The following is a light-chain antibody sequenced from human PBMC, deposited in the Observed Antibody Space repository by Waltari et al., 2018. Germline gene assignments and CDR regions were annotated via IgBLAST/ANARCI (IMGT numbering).Light chain of an antibody. CDR2: STS. Sequence: IVLTHSPDTLSLSPGERATLSCRACQSVTSISLAWYQQKPGQAPRLLIYSTSSRATDFSDRFSGSGSGTDFTLTINRLEPEDSAVYHCQQYDGSAVTFGGGTRVEIK. J-gene: IGKJ4*01. V-gene: IGKV3-20*01. CDR1: QSVTSIS. CDR3: QQYDGSAVT.